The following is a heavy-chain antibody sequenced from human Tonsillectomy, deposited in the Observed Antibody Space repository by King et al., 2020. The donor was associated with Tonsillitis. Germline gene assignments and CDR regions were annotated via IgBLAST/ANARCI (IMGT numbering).Heavy chain of an antibody. V-gene: IGHV4-59*08. CDR3: ARKAREFDS. Sequence: VQLQESGPGLVKPSETLSLTCTVSGDSIRNNYWSWVRQSPGKGLDGIGYISYSGDSGYNHSLESRVAISVDPSKNQFSLKVSSVTAADTAIYYCARKAREFDSWGQGILVTVSS. CDR1: GDSIRNNY. CDR2: ISYSGDS. J-gene: IGHJ5*01.